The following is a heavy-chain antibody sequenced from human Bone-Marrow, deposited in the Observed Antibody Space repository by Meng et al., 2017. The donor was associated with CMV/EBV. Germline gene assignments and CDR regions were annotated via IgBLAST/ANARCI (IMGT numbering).Heavy chain of an antibody. Sequence: GVLKISCAASGFTVSSNYMSWVRQAPGKGLEWVSVIYSGGSTYYADSVKGRFTISRDNSKNTLYLQMNSLRAEDTAVYYCARGDDLDYWGQGTLVTVSS. CDR1: GFTVSSNY. J-gene: IGHJ4*02. D-gene: IGHD2-21*01. V-gene: IGHV3-53*01. CDR2: IYSGGST. CDR3: ARGDDLDY.